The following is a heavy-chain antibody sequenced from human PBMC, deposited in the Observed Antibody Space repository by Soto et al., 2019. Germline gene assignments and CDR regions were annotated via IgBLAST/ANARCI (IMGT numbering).Heavy chain of an antibody. Sequence: QVHLVQSGAEVKEPGSSVKVSCKASGGSFSSDAITWVRQAPGQGLEWIGEIIPMFDTRNYAPEFQGRVTITADKATKTVYMEVSSLTSDDTAVYYCARVGVTETTFGYFDFWGQGALVTVSS. J-gene: IGHJ4*02. CDR3: ARVGVTETTFGYFDF. CDR2: IIPMFDTR. D-gene: IGHD2-21*02. CDR1: GGSFSSDA. V-gene: IGHV1-69*06.